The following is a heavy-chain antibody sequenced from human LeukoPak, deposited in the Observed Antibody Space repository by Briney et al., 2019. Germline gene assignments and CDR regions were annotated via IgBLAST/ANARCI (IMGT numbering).Heavy chain of an antibody. CDR1: GGSISSSSYY. D-gene: IGHD3-9*01. CDR2: IYYSGST. Sequence: SETLSLTCTVSGGSISSSSYYWGWIRQPPGKGLEWIGSIYYSGSTYYNPSLKSRVTISVDTSKNQFSLKMSSVTAADPAVYYCARDSWAYDILTGYYRRQGGQWFDPRGQGTLVAVSS. CDR3: ARDSWAYDILTGYYRRQGGQWFDP. J-gene: IGHJ5*02. V-gene: IGHV4-39*07.